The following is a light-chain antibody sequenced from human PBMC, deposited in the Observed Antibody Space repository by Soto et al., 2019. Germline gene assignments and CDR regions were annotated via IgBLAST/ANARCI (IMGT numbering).Light chain of an antibody. CDR1: ENVRTF. V-gene: IGKV3-11*01. Sequence: EVVLTQSPATLSLSPGERATLSCRASENVRTFVDWYQQKPGQAPRLLIYGASNRATGIPARFSGSGSGTDFTLTISDLEPEDFAVYYCQQRNNWPPSITFGQGTLLEI. CDR3: QQRNNWPPSIT. J-gene: IGKJ5*01. CDR2: GAS.